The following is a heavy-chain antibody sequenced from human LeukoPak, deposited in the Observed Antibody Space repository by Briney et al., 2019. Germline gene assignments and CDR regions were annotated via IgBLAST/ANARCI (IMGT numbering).Heavy chain of an antibody. V-gene: IGHV3-33*01. Sequence: QPGRSLSLFCAASGFTFSSYGMHWVRQAPGKGLEWVAVIWYDGSNKYYVDSVKGRFTISRDNSKNTLYLQMNSLRAEDTAVYYCARGAYGSGTYHDFDIWGQGIMVTVSS. J-gene: IGHJ3*02. CDR2: IWYDGSNK. CDR3: ARGAYGSGTYHDFDI. CDR1: GFTFSSYG. D-gene: IGHD3-10*01.